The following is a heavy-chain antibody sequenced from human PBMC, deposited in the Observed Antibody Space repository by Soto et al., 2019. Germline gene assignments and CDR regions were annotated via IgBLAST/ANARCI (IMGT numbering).Heavy chain of an antibody. CDR3: AKDSIYYDILTGLDY. CDR2: VSGSGGST. CDR1: GFTFNSYA. Sequence: EVQLLESGGGLVQPGGSLRLTCAASGFTFNSYAMSWVRQAPGKGLEWVSAVSGSGGSTYYADSVKGRFTTYRDNSKNTLYRQMNSLRSEDTAVYYCAKDSIYYDILTGLDYWGQGTLVTVSS. D-gene: IGHD3-9*01. J-gene: IGHJ4*02. V-gene: IGHV3-23*01.